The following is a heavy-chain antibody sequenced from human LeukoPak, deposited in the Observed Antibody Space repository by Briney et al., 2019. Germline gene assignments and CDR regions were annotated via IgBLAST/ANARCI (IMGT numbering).Heavy chain of an antibody. CDR1: GGSISSSSYY. D-gene: IGHD1-26*01. CDR3: ATTLSGSY. CDR2: IYYSGST. Sequence: PSETLSLTCTVSGGSISSSSYYWGWIRQPPGKGLEWIGSIYYSGSTYYNPSLKSRVTISVDTSKNQFSLKLSSVTAADTAVYYCATTLSGSYWGQGTLVTVSS. V-gene: IGHV4-39*01. J-gene: IGHJ4*02.